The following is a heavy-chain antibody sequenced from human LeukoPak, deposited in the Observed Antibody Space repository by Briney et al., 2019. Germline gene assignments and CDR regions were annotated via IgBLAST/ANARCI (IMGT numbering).Heavy chain of an antibody. CDR2: IWYDGSNK. D-gene: IGHD6-19*01. Sequence: GGSLRLSCAASGFTFSSYGMHWVGQAPGKGLEWVAVIWYDGSNKYYADSVKGRFTISRDNSKNTLYLQMNSLRAEDTAVYYCARDGVSRRLAKRDAFDIWGQGTMVTVSS. J-gene: IGHJ3*02. CDR3: ARDGVSRRLAKRDAFDI. V-gene: IGHV3-33*01. CDR1: GFTFSSYG.